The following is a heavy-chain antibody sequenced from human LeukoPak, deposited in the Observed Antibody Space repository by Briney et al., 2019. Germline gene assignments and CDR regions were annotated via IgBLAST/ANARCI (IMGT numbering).Heavy chain of an antibody. CDR3: AGGGGGSGYYFDY. Sequence: PSETLSLTCAVYGGSFSGYYWSWIRQPPGKGLEWIGEINHSGSTNYNPSLKSRVTISVDTSKNQFSLKLSSVTAADTAVYYCAGGGGGSGYYFDYWGQGTLVTVSS. J-gene: IGHJ4*02. V-gene: IGHV4-34*01. CDR1: GGSFSGYY. D-gene: IGHD3-10*01. CDR2: INHSGST.